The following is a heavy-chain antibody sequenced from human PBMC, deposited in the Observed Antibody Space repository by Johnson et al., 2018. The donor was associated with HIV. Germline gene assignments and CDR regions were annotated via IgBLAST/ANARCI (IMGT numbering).Heavy chain of an antibody. Sequence: QVQLVESGGGVVQPGRSLRLSCAASGFTFSSYAMHWVRQAPGKGLEWVAVISYDGSNKYYAASVKGRFTISRDNSKNTLYLQMNSLRAEDTAVYYCARDRRVGAMALDAFDIWGQGTMVTVSS. CDR2: ISYDGSNK. CDR3: ARDRRVGAMALDAFDI. D-gene: IGHD1-26*01. V-gene: IGHV3-30-3*01. J-gene: IGHJ3*02. CDR1: GFTFSSYA.